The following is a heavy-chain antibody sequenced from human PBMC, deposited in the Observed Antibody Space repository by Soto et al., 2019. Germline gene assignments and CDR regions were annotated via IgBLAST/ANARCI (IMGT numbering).Heavy chain of an antibody. J-gene: IGHJ5*02. D-gene: IGHD2-15*01. CDR3: VRGGGGGLFDP. V-gene: IGHV3-11*06. CDR2: ISPGSRYP. CDR1: GFTFGDSY. Sequence: GGSMRLSCAGSGFTFGDSYMSWIRQAPGKGREWLSYISPGSRYPAYADSVKGRFTTSRDNAKRSLYLQMMSLTAEDTAIYYCVRGGGGGLFDPWGQGTMVTVSS.